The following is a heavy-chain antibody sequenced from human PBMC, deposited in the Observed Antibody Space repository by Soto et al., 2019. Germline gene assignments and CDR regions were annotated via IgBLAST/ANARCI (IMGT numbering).Heavy chain of an antibody. CDR1: GYTFTSYA. J-gene: IGHJ4*02. V-gene: IGHV1-3*01. CDR2: INAGNGNT. D-gene: IGHD3-3*01. Sequence: ASVKVSCKASGYTFTSYAMHWVRQAPGQRLEWMGWINAGNGNTKYSQKFQGRVTITRDTSASTAYMELSSLRSEDTAVYYCARGSFWSGCLDYWGQGTLVTVSS. CDR3: ARGSFWSGCLDY.